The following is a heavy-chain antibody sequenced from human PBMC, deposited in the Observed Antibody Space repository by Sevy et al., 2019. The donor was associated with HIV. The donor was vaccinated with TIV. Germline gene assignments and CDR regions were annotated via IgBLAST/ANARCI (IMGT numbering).Heavy chain of an antibody. CDR3: ARDRQLRSGYSFGSTDYYYYGMDV. Sequence: GGSLRLSCAASGFTFSSYWMRWVRQIAGKGLVWVAGINSDGSSATYADSVKGRFTISRDNARNTVYLQMNSLRAEDTAIYYWARDRQLRSGYSFGSTDYYYYGMDVWGQGTTVTVSS. CDR2: INSDGSSA. CDR1: GFTFSSYW. D-gene: IGHD5-18*01. J-gene: IGHJ6*02. V-gene: IGHV3-74*03.